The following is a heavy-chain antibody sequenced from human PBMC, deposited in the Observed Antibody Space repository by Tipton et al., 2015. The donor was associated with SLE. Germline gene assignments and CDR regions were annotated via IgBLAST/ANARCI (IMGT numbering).Heavy chain of an antibody. J-gene: IGHJ4*02. CDR2: ISASGST. V-gene: IGHV4-4*07. CDR1: GGSFSYYY. D-gene: IGHD2-2*02. CDR3: ARHSPYPSSV. Sequence: TLSLTCTISGGSFSYYYWNWFRQPAGKGLEWIGHISASGSTNYNPSLRSRVTLSVDTSKDQFSLKLTSLTAADTAVYYCARHSPYPSSVWGQGTLVTVSS.